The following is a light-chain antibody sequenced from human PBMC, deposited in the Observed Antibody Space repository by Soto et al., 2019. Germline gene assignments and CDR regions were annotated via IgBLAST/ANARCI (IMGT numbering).Light chain of an antibody. CDR3: QVWDDNSDHHV. Sequence: SYELTQTSSVSVAPGQTARISCGGNNIGGKSVHWYQQKPGQAPVVVVYDDSDRPSGIPERFSGSNSGNTATLIISRVEAGDEADYHCQVWDDNSDHHVFGTGTKVTVL. CDR2: DDS. V-gene: IGLV3-21*02. CDR1: NIGGKS. J-gene: IGLJ1*01.